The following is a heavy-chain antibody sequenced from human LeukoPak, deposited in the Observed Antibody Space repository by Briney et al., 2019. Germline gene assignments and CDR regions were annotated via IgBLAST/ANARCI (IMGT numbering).Heavy chain of an antibody. CDR1: GFTFDDYG. CDR3: ARDGRSRTLDY. Sequence: GGSLRLSCAASGFTFDDYGMSWVRQAPGKGLEWVSGINWNGGSKGYADSVKGRFTISRDNAKNSLYLQMNSLRAEDTALYHCARDGRSRTLDYWGQGTLVTVSS. V-gene: IGHV3-20*01. CDR2: INWNGGSK. D-gene: IGHD1-26*01. J-gene: IGHJ4*02.